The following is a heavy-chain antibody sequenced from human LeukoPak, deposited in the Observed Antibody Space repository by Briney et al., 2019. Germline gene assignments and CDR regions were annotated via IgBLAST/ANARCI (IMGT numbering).Heavy chain of an antibody. V-gene: IGHV4-59*01. J-gene: IGHJ5*02. Sequence: SETLSLTCTVSGGSINSDYWSWIRQPPGKGLDWIGYIYYSGSTNYNPSLKNRVTISLDTSKSQFSLKLSSVTAADTAVYYCARGPYKAQLGDTWGQGTLVTVSS. CDR2: IYYSGST. CDR3: ARGPYKAQLGDT. D-gene: IGHD1-1*01. CDR1: GGSINSDY.